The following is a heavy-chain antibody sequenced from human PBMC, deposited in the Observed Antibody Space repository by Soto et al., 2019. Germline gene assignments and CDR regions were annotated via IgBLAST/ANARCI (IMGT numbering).Heavy chain of an antibody. CDR1: GYTFTSYG. V-gene: IGHV1-18*04. CDR2: ISAYNGNT. J-gene: IGHJ5*02. CDR3: ARDYTRFLEWLLYH. D-gene: IGHD3-3*01. Sequence: ASVKVSCKASGYTFTSYGISWVRQAPGQGLEWMGWISAYNGNTNYAQKLQGRVTMTTDTSTSTAYMELRSLRSDDTAVYYCARDYTRFLEWLLYHWGQGTLVTVSS.